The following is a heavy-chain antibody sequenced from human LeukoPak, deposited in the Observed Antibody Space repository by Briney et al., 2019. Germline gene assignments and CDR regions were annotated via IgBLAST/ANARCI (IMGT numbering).Heavy chain of an antibody. CDR2: ISGYNGNT. CDR3: ASFSPTTATFDY. J-gene: IGHJ4*02. D-gene: IGHD1-26*01. Sequence: ASVKVSCKPSGYTLTSYVISWVRRAPGQGLEWMGWISGYNGNTNYAQKLQGRVTMTTDTSTSTAYMELTSLRSDDTAVYYCASFSPTTATFDYWGQGTLVTVSS. CDR1: GYTLTSYV. V-gene: IGHV1-18*01.